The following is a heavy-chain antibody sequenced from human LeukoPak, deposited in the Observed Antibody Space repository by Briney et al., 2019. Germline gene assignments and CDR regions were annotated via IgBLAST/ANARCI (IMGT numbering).Heavy chain of an antibody. CDR2: VYYSGGI. CDR1: GASISSHY. Sequence: SETLSLTCTVSGASISSHYWSWIRQPPGQGLEWIGYVYYSGGINYNPSLKSRVTISVDTSKNQFSLKLNSVTAADTAVYYCARHAYNWNYVFDYWGQGTLVTVSS. CDR3: ARHAYNWNYVFDY. V-gene: IGHV4-59*08. D-gene: IGHD1-7*01. J-gene: IGHJ4*02.